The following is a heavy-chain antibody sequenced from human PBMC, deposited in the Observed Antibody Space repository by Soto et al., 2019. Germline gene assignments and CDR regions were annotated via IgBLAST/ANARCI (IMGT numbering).Heavy chain of an antibody. D-gene: IGHD3-10*01. CDR1: GFTFSSYA. Sequence: GGSLRLSCAASGFTFSSYAMSWVRQAPGKGLEWVSAISGSGGSTYYADSVKGRFTISRANSKNTLYLQMNSLRAEDTAVYYCAKDPYYYTSGSYNDYWGQGALVTVSS. J-gene: IGHJ4*02. CDR3: AKDPYYYTSGSYNDY. CDR2: ISGSGGST. V-gene: IGHV3-23*01.